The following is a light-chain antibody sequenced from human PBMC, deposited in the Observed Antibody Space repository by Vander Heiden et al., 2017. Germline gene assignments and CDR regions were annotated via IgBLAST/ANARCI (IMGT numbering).Light chain of an antibody. J-gene: IGLJ1*01. CDR3: CSYSGSPYV. CDR2: DVS. CDR1: SSDVGGYTS. Sequence: QSALTQPRSVSGSPGPSVTISCTGTSSDVGGYTSVAWYQQPPGNAPKLMIYDVSKRPSGVPDRFSGSKAGNTASLTISGLQAEDEADYYCCSYSGSPYVFGTGTKVTVL. V-gene: IGLV2-11*01.